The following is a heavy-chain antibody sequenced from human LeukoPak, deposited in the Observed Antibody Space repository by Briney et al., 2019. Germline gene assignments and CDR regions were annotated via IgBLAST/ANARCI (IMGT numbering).Heavy chain of an antibody. J-gene: IGHJ4*02. CDR3: AKDASYSSGWFYFDY. CDR1: GFTFSSYA. D-gene: IGHD6-19*01. V-gene: IGHV3-23*01. CDR2: ISGSGGST. Sequence: PGGSLRLSCAASGFTFSSYAMSWVRQAPGKGLEWVSAISGSGGSTYYADSVKGRFTISRDNSKSTLYLQMNSLRAEDTAVYYCAKDASYSSGWFYFDYWGQGTLVTVSS.